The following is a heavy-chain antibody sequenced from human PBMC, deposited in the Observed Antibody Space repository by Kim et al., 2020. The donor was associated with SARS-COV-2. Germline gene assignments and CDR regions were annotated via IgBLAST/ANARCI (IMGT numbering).Heavy chain of an antibody. D-gene: IGHD3-22*01. V-gene: IGHV1-69*13. CDR1: GGTFSSYA. CDR2: IIPIFGTA. CDR3: ARPPPYDSSGYYYS. Sequence: SVKVSCKASGGTFSSYAISWVRQAPGQGLEWMGGIIPIFGTANYAQKFQGRVTITADESTSTAYMELSSLRSEDTAVYYCARPPPYDSSGYYYSWGQGTLVTVSS. J-gene: IGHJ5*02.